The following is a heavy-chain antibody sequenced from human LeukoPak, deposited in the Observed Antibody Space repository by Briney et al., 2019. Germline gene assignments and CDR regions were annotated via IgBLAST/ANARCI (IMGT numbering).Heavy chain of an antibody. J-gene: IGHJ6*03. CDR2: ITNSGTT. D-gene: IGHD2-2*01. Sequence: SETLSLTCTVSGGSISSYYWSWIRQPPGKGLEWIGYITNSGTTKFNPSLKSRVTISRDTSKNQISLRLSSVTAADTAVFFCAGFVVVRGPMEYYYYYMDVWGRGTTVIVSS. CDR3: AGFVVVRGPMEYYYYYMDV. V-gene: IGHV4-59*03. CDR1: GGSISSYY.